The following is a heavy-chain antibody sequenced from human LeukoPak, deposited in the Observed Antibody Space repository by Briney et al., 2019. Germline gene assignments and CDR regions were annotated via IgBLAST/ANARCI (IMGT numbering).Heavy chain of an antibody. CDR3: ARGGALPRGFDP. D-gene: IGHD3-16*01. Sequence: PSETLSLTCTVSGGSITSNYWSWIRQPPGQGLEWIGYIYYSESTKYNPSLKSRVTISVDTSKNQFSLNLNSVTAADTAVYYCARGGALPRGFDPWGQGTLVTVSS. CDR1: GGSITSNY. CDR2: IYYSEST. J-gene: IGHJ5*02. V-gene: IGHV4-59*01.